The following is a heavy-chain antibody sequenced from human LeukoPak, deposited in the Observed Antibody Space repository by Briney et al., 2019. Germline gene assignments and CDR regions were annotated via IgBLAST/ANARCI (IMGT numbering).Heavy chain of an antibody. Sequence: GGSLRLSCAASGFTFSSYAMSWVRQAPGKGLEWVSGISGSGGSTYYADSVKGRFTISRDNSKNTLYLQMNSLRAEDTAVYYCAILGKQWLVNAYYGMDVWGQGTTVTVSS. CDR1: GFTFSSYA. CDR3: AILGKQWLVNAYYGMDV. V-gene: IGHV3-23*01. CDR2: ISGSGGST. D-gene: IGHD6-19*01. J-gene: IGHJ6*02.